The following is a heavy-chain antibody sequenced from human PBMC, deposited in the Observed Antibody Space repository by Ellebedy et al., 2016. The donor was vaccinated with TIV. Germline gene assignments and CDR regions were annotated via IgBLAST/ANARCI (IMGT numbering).Heavy chain of an antibody. Sequence: GGSLRLSCAASGFIFKNYWMSWVRQAPGKGLEWVANINKDASEKYYVDSVRGRFTISRDDAKNSVYLQMNSLRVEDTAVYYCARPSDAHRSEFDPWGQGTLVTVSS. J-gene: IGHJ5*02. CDR3: ARPSDAHRSEFDP. CDR2: INKDASEK. V-gene: IGHV3-7*03. CDR1: GFIFKNYW.